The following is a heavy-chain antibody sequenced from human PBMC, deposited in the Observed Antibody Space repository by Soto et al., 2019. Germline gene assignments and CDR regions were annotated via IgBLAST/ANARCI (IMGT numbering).Heavy chain of an antibody. J-gene: IGHJ6*04. CDR2: VSRNGINT. CDR3: AITYYDFDV. Sequence: EEQLVQSGGGLVQPGGSLRLSCAASGFSFSSYALFWVRQAPGKGLEYVSAVSRNGINTYYANSVKGRFTISRDNSKNIMYLQMGTLRAEEMAVYYCAITYYDFDVWGKGTTVIVSS. V-gene: IGHV3-64*01. CDR1: GFSFSSYA. D-gene: IGHD3-3*01.